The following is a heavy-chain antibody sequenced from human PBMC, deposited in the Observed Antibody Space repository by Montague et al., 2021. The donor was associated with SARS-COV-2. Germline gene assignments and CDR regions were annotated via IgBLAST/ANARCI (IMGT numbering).Heavy chain of an antibody. J-gene: IGHJ4*02. V-gene: IGHV4-61*02. CDR2: IYITGAT. Sequence: TLSLTCTVSGDSISSGRYHWSWVRQPAGKGLEFIGRIYITGATNYNPSLKSRVAISVDTSKNQFSLKLTSVTAADTAVYYCATQGDPSGWIPGPFDFWGQGTLLTVSS. CDR1: GDSISSGRYH. D-gene: IGHD6-19*01. CDR3: ATQGDPSGWIPGPFDF.